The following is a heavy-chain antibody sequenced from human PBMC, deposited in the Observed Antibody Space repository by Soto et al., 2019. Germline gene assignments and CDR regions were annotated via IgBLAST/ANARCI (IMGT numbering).Heavy chain of an antibody. CDR1: GFIFRNFG. V-gene: IGHV3-30*03. Sequence: QVQLVESGGGVVQPGRSLRLSCAASGFIFRNFGMHWVRRAPGKGLEWVATISGDGNDKYYPDSMKGRFTISRDNFNNPLYLPPNRLRPEDPAVYHCVQRASTPPPPLDSWGQGVLVPLS. CDR3: VQRASTPPPPLDS. J-gene: IGHJ4*02. D-gene: IGHD1-26*01. CDR2: ISGDGNDK.